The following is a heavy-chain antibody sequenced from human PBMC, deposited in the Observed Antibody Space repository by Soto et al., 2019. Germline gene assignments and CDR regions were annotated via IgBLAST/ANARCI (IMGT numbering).Heavy chain of an antibody. J-gene: IGHJ4*02. CDR2: TYYRSKWSN. V-gene: IGHV6-1*01. D-gene: IGHD3-10*01. CDR1: GDSFSSNSAG. Sequence: SQTLSLTCAISGDSFSSNSAGWNWIRQSPSRGLGWLGRTYYRSKWSNDYALSVKSRITINPDTSKNQFSLQLNSVSPEDTAVYYCARDSSHYSGSGSFFDYWGQGMLVTVSS. CDR3: ARDSSHYSGSGSFFDY.